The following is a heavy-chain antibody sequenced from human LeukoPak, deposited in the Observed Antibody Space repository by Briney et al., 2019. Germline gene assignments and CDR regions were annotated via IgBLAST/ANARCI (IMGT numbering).Heavy chain of an antibody. CDR3: VRRGSSSFHFDY. V-gene: IGHV4-39*01. CDR1: GDSISSSSYY. D-gene: IGHD6-6*01. J-gene: IGHJ4*02. Sequence: SETLSLTCTVSGDSISSSSYYWGWIRQPPGKGLEWIGSFYYSGSTSYNPSLKSRVTISVDTSKNQFSLKLSSVTAADTAVYYCVRRGSSSFHFDYWGQGTLVTVSS. CDR2: FYYSGST.